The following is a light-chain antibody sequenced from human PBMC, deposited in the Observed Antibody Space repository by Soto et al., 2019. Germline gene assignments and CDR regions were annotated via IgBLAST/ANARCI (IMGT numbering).Light chain of an antibody. CDR3: CSYAGSSTLV. J-gene: IGLJ2*01. Sequence: QSALTQPASVSGSPGQSITISCTGTSSDVGSYNLVSWYQQHPGKAPKLMIYEGSKRPSGVSNRFSGSKSGNTASLTSCGRQAEDAADYYCCSYAGSSTLVFGGGTKLTVL. CDR1: SSDVGSYNL. V-gene: IGLV2-23*01. CDR2: EGS.